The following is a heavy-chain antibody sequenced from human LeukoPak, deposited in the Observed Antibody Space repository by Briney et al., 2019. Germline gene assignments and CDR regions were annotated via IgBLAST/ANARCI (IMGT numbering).Heavy chain of an antibody. Sequence: PGGSLRLSCAASGFTFSSYDMHWVRQATGKGLEWVSAIGTAGDTYYPGSVKGRFTISRENAKNSLYLQMNSLRAGDTAVYYCARAHHYGSGSYPSYYYYGMDVWGQGTTVTVSS. CDR1: GFTFSSYD. CDR3: ARAHHYGSGSYPSYYYYGMDV. D-gene: IGHD3-10*01. J-gene: IGHJ6*02. CDR2: IGTAGDT. V-gene: IGHV3-13*01.